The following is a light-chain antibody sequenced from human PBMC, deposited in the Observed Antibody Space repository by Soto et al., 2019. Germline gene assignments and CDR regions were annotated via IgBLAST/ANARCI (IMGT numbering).Light chain of an antibody. CDR3: QQYNTWHRT. CDR2: HSS. Sequence: IVMTQSPGTLSLSAGDRATLSCRASQSITTHLAWYQQRPGQAPRLLIYHSSTRATGVPTRFSGSGSGTDFTLTINSLPSEDIAVYYCQQYNTWHRTFGQGTKVEIK. CDR1: QSITTH. V-gene: IGKV3-15*01. J-gene: IGKJ1*01.